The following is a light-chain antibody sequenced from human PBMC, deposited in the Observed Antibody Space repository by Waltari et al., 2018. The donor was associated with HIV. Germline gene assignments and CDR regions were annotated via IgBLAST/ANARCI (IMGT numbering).Light chain of an antibody. CDR3: QPYDASLSGVI. CDR2: GNS. Sequence: QSVLTQPPSVSGAPGQRVTISCTGSSSNIGAGFDVHWYQQLPGTAPKLLILGNSNRPAGVPYRSSGAKSGTSAALAITGLQAGDEADYYCQPYDASLSGVIFGGGTELTVL. J-gene: IGLJ2*01. V-gene: IGLV1-40*01. CDR1: SSNIGAGFD.